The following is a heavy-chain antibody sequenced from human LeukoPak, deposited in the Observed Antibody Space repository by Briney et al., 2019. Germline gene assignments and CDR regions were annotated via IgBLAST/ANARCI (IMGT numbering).Heavy chain of an antibody. CDR2: ISSSSSYI. J-gene: IGHJ4*02. CDR3: ARDQGWAYYGSGSYFYFDY. Sequence: GGSLRLSCAASGFTFSSYSMNWVRQAPGKGLEWVSSISSSSSYIYYADSVKGRFTISRDNAKNSLYLQMNSLRAEDTAVYYCARDQGWAYYGSGSYFYFDYWGQGTLVTVS. CDR1: GFTFSSYS. D-gene: IGHD3-10*01. V-gene: IGHV3-21*01.